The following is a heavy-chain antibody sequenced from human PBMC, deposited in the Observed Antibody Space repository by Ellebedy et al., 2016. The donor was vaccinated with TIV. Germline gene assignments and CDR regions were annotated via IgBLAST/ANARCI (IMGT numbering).Heavy chain of an antibody. CDR2: TYYRSKWYN. CDR3: ARGINSAFDI. CDR1: GDSVSSNGIA. D-gene: IGHD6-13*01. V-gene: IGHV6-1*01. Sequence: SQTLSLTCAISGDSVSSNGIAWNWIRQSPSRGLEWLGRTYYRSKWYNDYAVSVRGRITISPDTSKNQFSLQLNSVTPEDTAVYYCARGINSAFDIWGQGTMVTVSS. J-gene: IGHJ3*02.